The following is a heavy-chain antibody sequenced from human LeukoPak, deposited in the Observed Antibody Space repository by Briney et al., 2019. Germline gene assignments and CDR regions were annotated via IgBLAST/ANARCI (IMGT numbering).Heavy chain of an antibody. D-gene: IGHD2-2*01. V-gene: IGHV1-8*01. CDR2: MNPNSGNT. Sequence: ASVKVSCKASGYTFTSYDINWVRQATGQGLEWMGWMNPNSGNTGYAQKFQGRVTMTRNTSISTAYMELSSLRSEDTAVYYCARGFGDFDYCSSTSCQSKAMLRFDPWGQGTLVTLSS. CDR1: GYTFTSYD. CDR3: ARGFGDFDYCSSTSCQSKAMLRFDP. J-gene: IGHJ5*02.